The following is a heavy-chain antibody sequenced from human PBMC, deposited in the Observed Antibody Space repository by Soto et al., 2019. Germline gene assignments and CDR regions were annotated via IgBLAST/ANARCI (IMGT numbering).Heavy chain of an antibody. D-gene: IGHD7-27*01. CDR2: ISSSSSTI. CDR3: ARDGEEGAVNFDY. V-gene: IGHV3-48*04. CDR1: GFTFSSYS. Sequence: GGSLRLSCAASGFTFSSYSMNWVRQAPGKGLEWVSYISSSSSTIYYADSVKGRFTISRDNAKNSLYLQMNSLRAEDTAVYYCARDGEEGAVNFDYWGQGTLVTVSS. J-gene: IGHJ4*02.